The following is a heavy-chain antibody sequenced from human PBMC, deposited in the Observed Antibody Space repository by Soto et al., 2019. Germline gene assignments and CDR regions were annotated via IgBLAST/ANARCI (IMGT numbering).Heavy chain of an antibody. CDR1: GFTFSSYA. V-gene: IGHV3-30-3*01. CDR2: ISYDGSNK. J-gene: IGHJ6*02. CDR3: ARTYDSSGYYPLAPSYYYYYGMDV. D-gene: IGHD3-22*01. Sequence: GGSLRLSCAASGFTFSSYAMHWVRQAPGKGLEWVAVISYDGSNKYYADSVKGRFTISRDNSKNTLYLQMNSLRAEDTAVYYCARTYDSSGYYPLAPSYYYYYGMDVWGQGTTVTVSS.